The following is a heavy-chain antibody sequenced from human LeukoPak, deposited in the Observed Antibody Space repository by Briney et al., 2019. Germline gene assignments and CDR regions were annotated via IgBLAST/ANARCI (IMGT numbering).Heavy chain of an antibody. CDR1: GFTFSSSA. V-gene: IGHV4-34*01. J-gene: IGHJ6*02. D-gene: IGHD5-18*01. CDR3: ARGYSYGFYYYYGMDV. CDR2: INHSGST. Sequence: PGGSLRLSCAASGFTFSSSAMSWVRQPPGKGLEWIGEINHSGSTNYNPSLKSRVTISVDTSKNQFSLKLSSVTAADTAVYYCARGYSYGFYYYYGMDVWGQGTTVTVSS.